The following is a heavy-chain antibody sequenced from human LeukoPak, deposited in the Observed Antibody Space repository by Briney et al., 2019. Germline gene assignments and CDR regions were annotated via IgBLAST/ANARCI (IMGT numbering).Heavy chain of an antibody. D-gene: IGHD3-3*01. V-gene: IGHV3-53*01. J-gene: IGHJ4*02. Sequence: GGSLRLSCAASGFTVSSNYMNWVRQAPGKGLEWVSVIYSGGSTYYADSVKGRFTISRDNSKNTLYLQMNSLRAEDTAVYYCAKDSPGYDLGGYWGQGTLVTVSS. CDR1: GFTVSSNY. CDR2: IYSGGST. CDR3: AKDSPGYDLGGY.